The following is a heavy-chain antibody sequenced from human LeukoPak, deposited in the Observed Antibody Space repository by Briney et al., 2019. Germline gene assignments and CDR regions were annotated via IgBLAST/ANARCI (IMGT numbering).Heavy chain of an antibody. J-gene: IGHJ5*02. D-gene: IGHD6-13*01. CDR3: ARHKAAAAGRSPGNWFDP. V-gene: IGHV4-34*01. CDR1: GGSFSGYY. Sequence: SETLSLTCAVYGGSFSGYYWSWIRQPPGKGLEWIGEINHSGSINYNPSLKSRVTISVDTSKNQFSLKLSSVTAADTAVYYCARHKAAAAGRSPGNWFDPWGQGTLVTVSS. CDR2: INHSGSI.